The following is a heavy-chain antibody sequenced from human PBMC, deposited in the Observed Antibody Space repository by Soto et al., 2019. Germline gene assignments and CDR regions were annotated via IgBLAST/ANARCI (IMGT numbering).Heavy chain of an antibody. V-gene: IGHV1-2*04. J-gene: IGHJ3*02. CDR2: INPNSGGT. CDR1: GYTFTGYY. CDR3: ARHSITGGKDFDI. Sequence: ASVKVSCKASGYTFTGYYMHWVRQAPGQGLEWMGWINPNSGGTNYAQKFQGWVTMTRDTSISTAYMELSRLRSDDTAVYYCARHSITGGKDFDIWGQGTMVTVSS. D-gene: IGHD1-20*01.